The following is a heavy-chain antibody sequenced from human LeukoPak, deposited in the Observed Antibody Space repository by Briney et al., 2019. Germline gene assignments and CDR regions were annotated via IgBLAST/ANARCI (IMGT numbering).Heavy chain of an antibody. Sequence: GGSLRLPCAASGFTFSSYAMSWVRQAPGKGLEWVSLISGSGGSTYYADSVKGRFTISRDNSKNTLYLQMNSLRAEDTAVYYCAKVDSVVVVAATPIDAFDIWGQGTMVTVSS. CDR1: GFTFSSYA. J-gene: IGHJ3*02. CDR2: ISGSGGST. V-gene: IGHV3-23*01. CDR3: AKVDSVVVVAATPIDAFDI. D-gene: IGHD2-15*01.